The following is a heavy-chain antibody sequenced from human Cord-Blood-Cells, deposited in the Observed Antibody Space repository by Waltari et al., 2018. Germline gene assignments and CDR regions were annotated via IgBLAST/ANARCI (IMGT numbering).Heavy chain of an antibody. V-gene: IGHV4-39*01. CDR2: IYYSGST. CDR3: ARLRAEKKYSGSYYYYYGMDV. Sequence: QLQLQESGPGLVKPSETLSLTCTVSGGSISSSSYYWGWIRQPPGKGREWIGSIYYSGSTYYNPSLKSRVTISVDTSKNQFSLKLSSVTAADTAVYYCARLRAEKKYSGSYYYYYGMDVWGQGTTVTVSS. J-gene: IGHJ6*02. D-gene: IGHD1-26*01. CDR1: GGSISSSSYY.